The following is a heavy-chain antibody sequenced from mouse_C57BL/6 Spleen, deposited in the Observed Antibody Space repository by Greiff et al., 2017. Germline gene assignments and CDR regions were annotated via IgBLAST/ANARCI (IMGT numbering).Heavy chain of an antibody. V-gene: IGHV1-42*01. D-gene: IGHD1-1*01. CDR2: INPSTGGT. CDR1: GYSFTGYY. J-gene: IGHJ1*03. CDR3: ARGPYYGSSHWYFDV. Sequence: VQLQQSGPELVKPGASVKISCKASGYSFTGYYMNWVKQSPEKSLEWIGEINPSTGGTTYNQKFKAKATLTVDKSSSTAYMQLKRLTSEHSTVYYCARGPYYGSSHWYFDVWGTGTTVTVSS.